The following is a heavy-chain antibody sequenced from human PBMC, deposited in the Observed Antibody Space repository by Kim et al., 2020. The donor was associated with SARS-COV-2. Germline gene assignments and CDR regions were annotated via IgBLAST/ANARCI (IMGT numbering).Heavy chain of an antibody. D-gene: IGHD3-22*01. CDR3: ARDPSYYYDSSGYQFDY. V-gene: IGHV1-46*01. Sequence: FQGRVTMTRDTSTSTVYMELSSLRSEDTAVYYCARDPSYYYDSSGYQFDYWGQGTLVTVSS. J-gene: IGHJ4*02.